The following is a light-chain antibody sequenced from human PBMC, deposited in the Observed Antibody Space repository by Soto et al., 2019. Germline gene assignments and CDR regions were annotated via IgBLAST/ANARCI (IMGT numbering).Light chain of an antibody. J-gene: IGLJ3*02. CDR1: GGTIASNY. Sequence: NFMLTQPHSVSESPGKTVTISCTRSGGTIASNYVQWFQQRPGSSPTTVIYEDNERPSGVPARFSGSIDSSSNSASLTISGLQTEDEADYYCQSSDGGTFWVFGGGTKLTVL. CDR3: QSSDGGTFWV. CDR2: EDN. V-gene: IGLV6-57*01.